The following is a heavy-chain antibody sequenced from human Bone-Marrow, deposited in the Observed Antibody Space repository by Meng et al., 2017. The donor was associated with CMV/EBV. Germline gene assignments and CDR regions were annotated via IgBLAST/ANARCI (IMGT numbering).Heavy chain of an antibody. J-gene: IGHJ4*02. CDR2: INAGNGNT. CDR1: GYTFTSDA. V-gene: IGHV1-3*01. D-gene: IGHD2-2*02. CDR3: ARVYCSSTSRYKGFDY. Sequence: GYTFTSDAMHWVRQAPGQRIEWMGGINAGNGNTKYSQKFQGRVTITRDTSASTAYMELSSMRSEDTAVYYCARVYCSSTSRYKGFDYWGQGTLVTVSS.